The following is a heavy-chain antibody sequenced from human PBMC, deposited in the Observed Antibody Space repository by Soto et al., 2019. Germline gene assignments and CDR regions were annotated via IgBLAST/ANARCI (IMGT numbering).Heavy chain of an antibody. J-gene: IGHJ6*02. CDR2: IGSSSNYI. CDR3: ATLTYCSSASCPNYYYVMDV. D-gene: IGHD2-2*01. CDR1: GFTFTTYS. Sequence: EVQLVESGGGLVMPGGSLRLSCAASGFTFTTYSVTWVRQAPGKGLEWVASIGSSSNYIYYADSVKGRFTISRDNAKNSLFLQMNSLRAEDTAVYYCATLTYCSSASCPNYYYVMDVWGQGTTVTVSS. V-gene: IGHV3-21*02.